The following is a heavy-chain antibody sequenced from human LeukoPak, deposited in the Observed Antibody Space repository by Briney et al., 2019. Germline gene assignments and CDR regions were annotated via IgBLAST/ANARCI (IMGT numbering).Heavy chain of an antibody. CDR1: GFNFRSYW. D-gene: IGHD4-17*01. CDR2: IKQDGSEK. Sequence: GGSLRLFCGASGFNFRSYWMSWVRPAPGKGLEWVANIKQDGSEKYYLDSVKGRFTTSRDNTKNSLYQQMNSLRAEGTAVYYCARGQTTVTNWGQGTLVTVSS. J-gene: IGHJ4*02. V-gene: IGHV3-7*03. CDR3: ARGQTTVTN.